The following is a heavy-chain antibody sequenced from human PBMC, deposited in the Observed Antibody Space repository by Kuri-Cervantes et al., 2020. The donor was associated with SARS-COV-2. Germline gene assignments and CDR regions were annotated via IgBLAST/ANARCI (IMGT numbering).Heavy chain of an antibody. D-gene: IGHD6-19*01. Sequence: GESLKISCAASGFTFSTYTMHWVRQAPGKGLEWVAVTTDDGTNKYYADSVKGRFTISRDNSKNTLYLQMNSLRTEDTAVYYCAREVDNGVAVAATFDSWGQGTLVTVSS. CDR2: TTDDGTNK. CDR3: AREVDNGVAVAATFDS. CDR1: GFTFSTYT. V-gene: IGHV3-30-3*01. J-gene: IGHJ4*02.